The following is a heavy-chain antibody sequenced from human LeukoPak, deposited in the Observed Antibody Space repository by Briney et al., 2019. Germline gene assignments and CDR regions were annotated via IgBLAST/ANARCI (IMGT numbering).Heavy chain of an antibody. J-gene: IGHJ4*02. CDR2: IKQDGSER. CDR3: VRDQFFSFDY. CDR1: GFTFSSFW. Sequence: GGSLRLSCAASGFTFSSFWMSWVRQAPGKGLEWMANIKQDGSERNYVGSVKGRFTLSRDNTKNSVYLQMNSLRDEDTAVYYCVRDQFFSFDYWGQGTLVTVSS. V-gene: IGHV3-7*01. D-gene: IGHD3-3*01.